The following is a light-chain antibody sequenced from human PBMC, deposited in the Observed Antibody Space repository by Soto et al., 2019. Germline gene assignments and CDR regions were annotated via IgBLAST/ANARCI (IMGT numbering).Light chain of an antibody. V-gene: IGLV2-11*01. CDR2: DVS. CDR3: CSYAGSYRYV. CDR1: SSDVGGYNY. Sequence: QSVLTQPRSVSGSPGQSVTISCTGTSSDVGGYNYVSWYQQHPGKAPKLMIYDVSKRPSGVPDRFSGSKSGNTASLTISGLXAEDEADYYCCSYAGSYRYVFGTGTKLTVL. J-gene: IGLJ1*01.